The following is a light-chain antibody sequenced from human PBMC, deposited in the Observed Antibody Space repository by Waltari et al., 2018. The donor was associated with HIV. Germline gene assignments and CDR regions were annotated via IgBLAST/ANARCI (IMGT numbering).Light chain of an antibody. J-gene: IGLJ2*01. CDR3: CSYAGNYTFV. Sequence: QSALTQPRSVSGSPGQSVTIPCTATSHAVGGYNYFPWYQQHPGKAPKFMIYDVSKRPSGVPDRFSGSKSGNTASLTISGLQAEDEADYYCCSYAGNYTFVFGGGTKLTVL. V-gene: IGLV2-11*01. CDR1: SHAVGGYNY. CDR2: DVS.